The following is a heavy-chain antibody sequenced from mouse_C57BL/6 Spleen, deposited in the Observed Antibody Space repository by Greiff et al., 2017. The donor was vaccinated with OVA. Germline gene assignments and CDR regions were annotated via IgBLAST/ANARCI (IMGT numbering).Heavy chain of an antibody. CDR3: ARYYGSSNREYFDV. V-gene: IGHV1-80*01. D-gene: IGHD1-1*01. J-gene: IGHJ1*03. Sequence: VQLQQSGAELVKPGASVKISCKASGYAFSSYWMNWVKQRPGKGLEWIGQIYPGDGDTNYNGKFKGKATLTADKSSSTAYMQLSSLTSEDSAVYFCARYYGSSNREYFDVWGTGTTVTVSS. CDR2: IYPGDGDT. CDR1: GYAFSSYW.